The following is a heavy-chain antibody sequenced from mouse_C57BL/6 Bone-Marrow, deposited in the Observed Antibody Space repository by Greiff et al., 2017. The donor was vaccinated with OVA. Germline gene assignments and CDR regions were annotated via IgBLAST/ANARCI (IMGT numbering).Heavy chain of an antibody. CDR1: GFTFSSYA. CDR2: ISDGGSYT. V-gene: IGHV5-4*03. Sequence: EVKLMESGGGLVKPGGSLKLSCAASGFTFSSYAMSWVRQTPEKRLEWVATISDGGSYTYYPDNVKGRFTISRDNAKNNLYLQMSHLKSEDTAMYYCARGDYDPFAYWGQGTLVTVSA. D-gene: IGHD2-4*01. J-gene: IGHJ3*01. CDR3: ARGDYDPFAY.